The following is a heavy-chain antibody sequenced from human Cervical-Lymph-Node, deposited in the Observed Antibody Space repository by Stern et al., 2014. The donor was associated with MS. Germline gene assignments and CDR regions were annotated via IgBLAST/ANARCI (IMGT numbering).Heavy chain of an antibody. Sequence: VQLVESGGGLIQPGGSLRLSCAAHGFTVSNNYMSWVRQAPGKGLEWVSLIYTDDTTYYAGSVKGRFTISRDSSKNKLFLQMNILRAEDTAVYYCARAIFGVNTAAMAPDAFDTWGQGTMVTVSS. CDR3: ARAIFGVNTAAMAPDAFDT. V-gene: IGHV3-53*01. D-gene: IGHD3-3*01. CDR2: IYTDDTT. J-gene: IGHJ3*02. CDR1: GFTVSNNY.